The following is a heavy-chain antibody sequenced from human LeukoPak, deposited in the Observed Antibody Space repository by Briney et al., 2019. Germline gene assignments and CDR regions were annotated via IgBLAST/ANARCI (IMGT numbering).Heavy chain of an antibody. Sequence: GGSLRLSCAASGFTFSSYSMNWVRQAPGKGLEWVSSISSSSSYIYYADSVRGRFTISRDNAKNSLYLQMNSLRAEDTAVYNCAREGPSSSGWYGDYWGQGTLVTVSS. CDR2: ISSSSSYI. CDR1: GFTFSSYS. J-gene: IGHJ4*02. D-gene: IGHD6-19*01. CDR3: AREGPSSSGWYGDY. V-gene: IGHV3-21*01.